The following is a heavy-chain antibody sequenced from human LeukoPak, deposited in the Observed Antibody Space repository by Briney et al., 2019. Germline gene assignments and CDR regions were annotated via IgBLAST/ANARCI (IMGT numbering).Heavy chain of an antibody. CDR1: GGSISSYY. Sequence: SETLSLTCTVSGGSISSYYWSWIRQPPGKGLEWIGYIYYSWSTNYNPSLKSRVTISVDTSKNQFSLKLSSVTAADTAVYYCARVVAVAGSNWFDPWGQGTLVTVSS. V-gene: IGHV4-59*01. J-gene: IGHJ5*02. CDR3: ARVVAVAGSNWFDP. D-gene: IGHD6-19*01. CDR2: IYYSWST.